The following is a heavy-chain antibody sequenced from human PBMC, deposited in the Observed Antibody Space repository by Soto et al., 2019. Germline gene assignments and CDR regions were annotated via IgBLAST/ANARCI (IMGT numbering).Heavy chain of an antibody. V-gene: IGHV3-30*18. CDR1: GFTFSSYG. D-gene: IGHD2-15*01. CDR2: ISYDGSNK. CDR3: AKDPQVAATLIQLWPASPYYFDY. J-gene: IGHJ4*02. Sequence: QVQLVESGGGVVQPGRSLRLSCAASGFTFSSYGMHWVRQAPGKGLEWVAVISYDGSNKYYADSVKGRFTISRDNSKNTLYLQMNSLRAEDTAVYYCAKDPQVAATLIQLWPASPYYFDYWGQGTLVTVSS.